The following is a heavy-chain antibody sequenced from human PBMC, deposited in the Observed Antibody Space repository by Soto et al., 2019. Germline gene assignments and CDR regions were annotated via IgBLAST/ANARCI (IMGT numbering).Heavy chain of an antibody. CDR3: AKEGRRGNYLFDFFDS. CDR1: AFTFSPYA. D-gene: IGHD1-7*01. Sequence: GGSLRLSCAASAFTFSPYAVSWVRQAPGQGLEWVSAISGSGSNTYYADSVKGRFTVSRDNSKNTVYLQMNSLRAEDTAVYYWAKEGRRGNYLFDFFDSWGQGTLVTVSS. J-gene: IGHJ4*01. CDR2: ISGSGSNT. V-gene: IGHV3-23*01.